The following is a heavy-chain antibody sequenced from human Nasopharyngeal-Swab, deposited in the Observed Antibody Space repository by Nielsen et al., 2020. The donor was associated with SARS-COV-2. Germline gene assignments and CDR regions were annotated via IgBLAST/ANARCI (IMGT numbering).Heavy chain of an antibody. CDR1: GFTFNNFG. CDR3: AKGSTWYIYNWFDP. CDR2: ISYAGGNN. Sequence: GGCMRLSCAVFGFTFNNFGMHWVSQVPGKGLEWVAVISYAGGNNYYADSVKGRFTISRDNSKNTLYLQMSSLRAEDTAVYYCAKGSTWYIYNWFDPWGQGTLVTVSS. J-gene: IGHJ5*02. V-gene: IGHV3-30*18. D-gene: IGHD6-13*01.